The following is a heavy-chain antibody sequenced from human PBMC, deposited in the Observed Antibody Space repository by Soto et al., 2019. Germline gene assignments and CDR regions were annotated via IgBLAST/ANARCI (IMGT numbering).Heavy chain of an antibody. CDR2: IYYSGST. Sequence: SETLSLTCTVSGGSISSYYWSWIRQPPGKGLEWIGYIYYSGSTNYNPSLKSRVTISVDTSKNQFSLKLSSVTAADTAVYYCARGEPERYYYDMDVWGKGTTVTVSS. J-gene: IGHJ6*03. D-gene: IGHD1-26*01. CDR1: GGSISSYY. V-gene: IGHV4-59*01. CDR3: ARGEPERYYYDMDV.